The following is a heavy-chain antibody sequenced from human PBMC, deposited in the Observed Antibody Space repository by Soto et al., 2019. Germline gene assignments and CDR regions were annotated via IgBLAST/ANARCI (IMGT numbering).Heavy chain of an antibody. CDR3: ATGSGWYSPDY. Sequence: EVQLVESGGGLVQPGGSLRLSCAASGFTFSSNWMHWVRQGPGKGLVWVSRIDNDGSSRDYADSVKGRFTISRANAKNTLYLEMSSLRAEDTGVYYCATGSGWYSPDYWGQGTLVTVSS. CDR2: IDNDGSSR. D-gene: IGHD6-19*01. CDR1: GFTFSSNW. J-gene: IGHJ4*02. V-gene: IGHV3-74*01.